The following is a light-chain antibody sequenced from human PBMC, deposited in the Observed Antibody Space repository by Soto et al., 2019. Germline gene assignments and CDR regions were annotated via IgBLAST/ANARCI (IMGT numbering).Light chain of an antibody. J-gene: IGKJ2*01. CDR2: GAS. V-gene: IGKV3-20*01. CDR1: QSVSSSY. CDR3: QLYGSYPYT. Sequence: EIVLTQSPGTLSLSPGERATLSCRASQSVSSSYLAWYQQKPGQAPRLLIYGASSRATGIPHRFSGSGSGKDFHLTTGRLEPEDFAEYCCQLYGSYPYTFGQGTELEIK.